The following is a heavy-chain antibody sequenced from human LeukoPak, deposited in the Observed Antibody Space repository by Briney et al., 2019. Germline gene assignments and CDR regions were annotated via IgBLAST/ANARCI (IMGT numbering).Heavy chain of an antibody. CDR1: GYTFTSYD. CDR2: MNPNSGNT. J-gene: IGHJ4*02. D-gene: IGHD3-10*01. V-gene: IGHV1-8*01. Sequence: VASVKVSCKASGYTFTSYDINWLRQATGQGLEWMGCMNPNSGNTGYAQKFQGRVTMTRNTSISTAYMELSSLRSEDTAVYYCARGRYYGSGSYATGDYWGQGTLVTVSS. CDR3: ARGRYYGSGSYATGDY.